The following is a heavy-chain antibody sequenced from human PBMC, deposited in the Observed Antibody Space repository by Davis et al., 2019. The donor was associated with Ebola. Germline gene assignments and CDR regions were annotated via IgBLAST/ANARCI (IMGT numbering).Heavy chain of an antibody. J-gene: IGHJ4*02. D-gene: IGHD5-24*01. CDR2: ISGSSGST. Sequence: GESLKISCAASGFTFSSYAMSWVRQAPGKGLEWVSAISGSSGSTYYADSVKGRFTISRDNSKNTLYLQMNSLRAEDTAVYYCAKERWLQSYYFDYWGQGTLVTVSS. CDR3: AKERWLQSYYFDY. V-gene: IGHV3-23*01. CDR1: GFTFSSYA.